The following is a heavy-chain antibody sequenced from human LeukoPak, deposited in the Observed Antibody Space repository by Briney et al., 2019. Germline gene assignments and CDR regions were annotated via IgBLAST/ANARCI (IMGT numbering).Heavy chain of an antibody. J-gene: IGHJ4*02. CDR2: IIPIFGAA. V-gene: IGHV1-69*13. CDR1: GGTFSSYA. CDR3: ASISGSSSTRGDY. D-gene: IGHD1-26*01. Sequence: GASVKVSCKASGGTFSSYAISWVRQAPGQGLEWMGGIIPIFGAANYAQKFQGRVTITADESTSTAYMELSSLRSEDTAVYYCASISGSSSTRGDYWGQGTLVTVSS.